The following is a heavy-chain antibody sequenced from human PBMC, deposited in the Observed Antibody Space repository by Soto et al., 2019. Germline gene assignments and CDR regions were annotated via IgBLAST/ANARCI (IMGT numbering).Heavy chain of an antibody. J-gene: IGHJ6*02. CDR3: ARTVATYYDFWTGSMRYYYYYGLDV. Sequence: GASVKVSCKASGYTFTSYDINWVRQATGQGLEWMGWMNPNSGNTGYAQKFQGRVTMTRNTSISTAYMELSSLRSEDTAVYYCARTVATYYDFWTGSMRYYYYYGLDVWGQGTTVTVSS. CDR2: MNPNSGNT. V-gene: IGHV1-8*01. D-gene: IGHD3-3*01. CDR1: GYTFTSYD.